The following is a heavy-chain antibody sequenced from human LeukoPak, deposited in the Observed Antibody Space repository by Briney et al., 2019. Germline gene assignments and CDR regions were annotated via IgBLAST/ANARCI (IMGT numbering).Heavy chain of an antibody. J-gene: IGHJ4*02. CDR3: ARWGYGSGSYPPNFDY. D-gene: IGHD3-10*01. V-gene: IGHV3-11*03. Sequence: GGSLRLSCAASGFTFSDYYMSWIRQAPGKGLGWVSYISSSSSYTNYADSVKGRFTISRDNAKNSLYMQMNSLRAEDTAVYYCARWGYGSGSYPPNFDYWGQGTLVTVSS. CDR1: GFTFSDYY. CDR2: ISSSSSYT.